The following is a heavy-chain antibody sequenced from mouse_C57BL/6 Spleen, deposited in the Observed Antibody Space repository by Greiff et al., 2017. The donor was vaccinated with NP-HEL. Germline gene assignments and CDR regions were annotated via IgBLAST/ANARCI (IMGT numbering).Heavy chain of an antibody. Sequence: EVKLVESGGGFVKPGGSLKLSCAASGFTFSSYTMSWVRQTPEKRLEWVATISGGGGNTYYPDSVKGRFTISRDNAKNTLYLQMSSLRSEDTALYYCARRIYYYGSSYEAGAMDYWGQGTSVTVSS. CDR1: GFTFSSYT. CDR3: ARRIYYYGSSYEAGAMDY. V-gene: IGHV5-9*01. J-gene: IGHJ4*01. CDR2: ISGGGGNT. D-gene: IGHD1-1*01.